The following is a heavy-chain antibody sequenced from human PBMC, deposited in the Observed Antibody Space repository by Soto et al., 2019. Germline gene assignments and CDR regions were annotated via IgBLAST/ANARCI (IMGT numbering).Heavy chain of an antibody. CDR3: ARGTTTSAFSAMDV. V-gene: IGHV3-30-3*01. CDR1: GFTFSYHA. CDR2: ISYDGDNK. J-gene: IGHJ6*02. D-gene: IGHD1-1*01. Sequence: QVQLVESGGGVVQPGRPLRLSCAASGFTFSYHALNWVRQAPGKGLEWVAVISYDGDNKYIAESVKGRFTISRDNSKNTVSLQMNSLRAEDTAIYFCARGTTTSAFSAMDVWGQWTTVTVSS.